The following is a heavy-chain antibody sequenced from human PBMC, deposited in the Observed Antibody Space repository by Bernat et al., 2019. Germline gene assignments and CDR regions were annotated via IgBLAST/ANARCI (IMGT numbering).Heavy chain of an antibody. D-gene: IGHD3-3*01. CDR2: IYYSGST. J-gene: IGHJ4*02. CDR3: ARAKYYDFWSGYFYGYYFDY. V-gene: IGHV4-30-4*01. CDR1: GGSISSGDYY. Sequence: QVQLQESGPGLVKPSQTLSLTCTVSGGSISSGDYYWSWIRQPPGKGLEWIGYIYYSGSTYYNPSLKSRVTISVDTSKSQFSLKLSSVTAADTAVYYCARAKYYDFWSGYFYGYYFDYWGQGTLVTVSS.